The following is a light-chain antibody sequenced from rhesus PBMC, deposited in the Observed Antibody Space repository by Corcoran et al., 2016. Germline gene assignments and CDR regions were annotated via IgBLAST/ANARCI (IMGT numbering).Light chain of an antibody. J-gene: IGKJ2*01. V-gene: IGKV6-47*02. CDR3: QQGNKHPYS. CDR1: EGISNY. Sequence: DIVMTQSPAFVSVTPGEKVTITCQASEGISNYLHWYQQKPDQAPKLFNQYASQSISGVPSRLTGSGAGTGFTFTISSLEFEDAATYYCQQGNKHPYSFGQGTKVEIK. CDR2: YAS.